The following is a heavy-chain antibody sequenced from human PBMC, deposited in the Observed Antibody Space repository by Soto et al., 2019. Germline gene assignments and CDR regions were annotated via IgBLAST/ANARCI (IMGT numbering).Heavy chain of an antibody. CDR3: ARSSPGHSGYVGMDV. J-gene: IGHJ6*02. CDR2: INPNSGGT. D-gene: IGHD5-12*01. V-gene: IGHV1-2*04. CDR1: GYTFTVYY. Sequence: ASVKVSCKDSGYTFTVYYMHWVRQAPGQGLEWMGWINPNSGGTNYAQKFQGWVTMTRDTSISTAYMELSRLRSDDTAVYYCARSSPGHSGYVGMDVWGQGTTVTVSS.